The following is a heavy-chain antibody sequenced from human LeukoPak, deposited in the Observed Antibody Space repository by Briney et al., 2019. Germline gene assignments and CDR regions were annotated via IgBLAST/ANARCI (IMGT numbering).Heavy chain of an antibody. D-gene: IGHD3-10*01. CDR3: ARGVRGIPYYYYGMDV. Sequence: SETLSLTCAVYGGSFSGYYWSWIRQPPGKGLEWIGEINHSGSTNYNPSLKSRVTISVDTSKIQFSLKLSSVTAADTAVYYCARGVRGIPYYYYGMDVWGQGTTVTVSS. CDR1: GGSFSGYY. V-gene: IGHV4-34*01. J-gene: IGHJ6*02. CDR2: INHSGST.